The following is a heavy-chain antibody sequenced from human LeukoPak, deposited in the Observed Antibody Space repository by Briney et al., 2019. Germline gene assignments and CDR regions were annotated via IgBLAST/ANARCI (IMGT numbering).Heavy chain of an antibody. V-gene: IGHV4-39*02. D-gene: IGHD5/OR15-5a*01. J-gene: IGHJ4*02. Sequence: SETLSLTCTVSGGSISSGNYYWGWIRQPPGKRLEWIRSIHSGGSTYYIPSVKSRITISADTSKNQFSLKLTSVTAADTAVYYCARDHSFFQVDYWGQGTLVTVSS. CDR2: IHSGGST. CDR3: ARDHSFFQVDY. CDR1: GGSISSGNYY.